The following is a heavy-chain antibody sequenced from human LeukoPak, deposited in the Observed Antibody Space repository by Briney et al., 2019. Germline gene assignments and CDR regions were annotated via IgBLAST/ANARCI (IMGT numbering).Heavy chain of an antibody. CDR1: GCTFSSYW. J-gene: IGHJ6*02. CDR2: INHNGNVN. Sequence: PGGSLRLSCAASGCTFSSYWMNWARQAPGKGLEWVASINHNGNVNYYVDSVKGRFTISRDNAKNSLYLQMSNLRAEDTAVYFCARGGGLDVWGQGPRSPSP. CDR3: ARGGGLDV. V-gene: IGHV3-7*03. D-gene: IGHD3-16*01.